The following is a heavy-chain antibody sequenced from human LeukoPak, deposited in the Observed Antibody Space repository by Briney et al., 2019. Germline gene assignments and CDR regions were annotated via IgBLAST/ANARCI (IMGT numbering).Heavy chain of an antibody. D-gene: IGHD3-22*01. Sequence: GGSLRLSCAASGFTFSSYEMNWVRQAPGKGLEWVSYISSSGSTIYYADSVKGRFTISRDNSKNTLYLQMNSLRAEDTAVYYCAKDINYYDSSGPSWFDPWGQGTLVTVSS. V-gene: IGHV3-48*03. CDR3: AKDINYYDSSGPSWFDP. CDR1: GFTFSSYE. CDR2: ISSSGSTI. J-gene: IGHJ5*02.